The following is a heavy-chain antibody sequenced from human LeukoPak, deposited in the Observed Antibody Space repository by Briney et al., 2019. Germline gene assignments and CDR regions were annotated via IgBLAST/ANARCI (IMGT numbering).Heavy chain of an antibody. D-gene: IGHD6-13*01. CDR1: GFTVSSNY. CDR3: ARVFKAGTDY. CDR2: ISSSGSTI. Sequence: GGSLRLSCAASGFTVSSNYMNWVRQAPGKGLEWVSYISSSGSTIYYADSVKGRFTISRDNAENSLYLQMNSLRAEDTAVYYCARVFKAGTDYWGQGTLVTVSS. J-gene: IGHJ4*02. V-gene: IGHV3-48*04.